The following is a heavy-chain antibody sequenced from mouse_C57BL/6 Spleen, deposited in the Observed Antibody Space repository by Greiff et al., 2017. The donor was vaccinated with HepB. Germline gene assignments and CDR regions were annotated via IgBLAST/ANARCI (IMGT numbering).Heavy chain of an antibody. CDR1: GYTFTDYY. V-gene: IGHV1-76*01. CDR3: ARSHYGSGYDWYFDV. CDR2: IYPGSGNT. Sequence: QVQLQQPGAELVRPGASVKLSCKASGYTFTDYYINWVKQRPGQGLEWIARIYPGSGNTYYNEKFKGKATLTAEKSSSTAYMQLSSLTSEDSAVYFWARSHYGSGYDWYFDVWGTGTTVTVSS. J-gene: IGHJ1*03. D-gene: IGHD1-1*01.